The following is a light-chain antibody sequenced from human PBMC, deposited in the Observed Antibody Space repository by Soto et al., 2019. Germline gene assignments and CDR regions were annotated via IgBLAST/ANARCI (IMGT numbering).Light chain of an antibody. V-gene: IGLV2-14*01. J-gene: IGLJ1*01. Sequence: QSALTQPASVSGSPGHSSTISCTGTSSDVGGYNFVSWYQQYPGKAPKLMIFEISNRPSEVSNRLSGSKSGNTASMTISGLQAEDEDDYYCSSYTTSSTAVFGTGTKLTVL. CDR2: EIS. CDR3: SSYTTSSTAV. CDR1: SSDVGGYNF.